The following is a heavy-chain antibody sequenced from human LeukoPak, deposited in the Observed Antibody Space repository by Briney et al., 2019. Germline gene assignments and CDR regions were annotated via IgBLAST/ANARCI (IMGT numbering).Heavy chain of an antibody. CDR2: ISWDGGST. Sequence: GGSLRLSCAASGFTFDDYTMHWVRQAPGKGLEWVSLISWDGGSTFYADSVKGRFTISRDNSKNSLYLQMNSLRTEDTALYYCARSDTAMVALGDYWGQGTLVTVSS. D-gene: IGHD5-18*01. V-gene: IGHV3-43*01. J-gene: IGHJ4*02. CDR3: ARSDTAMVALGDY. CDR1: GFTFDDYT.